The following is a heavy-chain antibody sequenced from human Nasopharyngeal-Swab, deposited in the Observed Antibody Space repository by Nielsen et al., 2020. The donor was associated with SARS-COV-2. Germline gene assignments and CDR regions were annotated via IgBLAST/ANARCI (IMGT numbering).Heavy chain of an antibody. CDR1: GCTLTELS. V-gene: IGHV1-24*01. D-gene: IGHD6-13*01. Sequence: GSVMVYCNASGCTLTELSMHWVRQAPGKGLEWMGGFDPEDGETIYAQKFQGRVTMTEDTSTDTAYMELSSLRSEDTAVYYCAFRWWRSSWYGDYWGQGTLVTVSS. CDR2: FDPEDGET. CDR3: AFRWWRSSWYGDY. J-gene: IGHJ4*02.